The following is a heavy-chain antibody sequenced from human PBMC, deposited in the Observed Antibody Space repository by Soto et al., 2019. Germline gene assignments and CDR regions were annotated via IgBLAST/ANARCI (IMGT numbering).Heavy chain of an antibody. CDR1: GFSVTNNY. J-gene: IGHJ4*02. CDR2: IDIGGNT. Sequence: EVQVVESGGGLVQPGGSLRLSCAASGFSVTNNYMNWVRQAPGKGLEWVSIIDIGGNTYYEDSVKDRFTISRDNSRNTLYLHMGSLRAEDTAVYYGARGRGSTGYLGREHYFDYWGQGTLVTVSP. V-gene: IGHV3-66*01. CDR3: ARGRGSTGYLGREHYFDY. D-gene: IGHD2-2*01.